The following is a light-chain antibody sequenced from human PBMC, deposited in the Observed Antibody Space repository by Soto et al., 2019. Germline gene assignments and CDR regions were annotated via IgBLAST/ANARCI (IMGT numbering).Light chain of an antibody. CDR1: QSVSSSY. CDR3: QQYKDWPLT. CDR2: GAS. Sequence: EIVLTQSPGTLSLTPGERATLSCRASQSVSSSYLAWYQQKPGQAPRLLIYGASSRATGIPDRFSGSGSGTDFTLTISRLEPEDFAVYYCQQYKDWPLTFGQGTKGDIK. J-gene: IGKJ1*01. V-gene: IGKV3-20*01.